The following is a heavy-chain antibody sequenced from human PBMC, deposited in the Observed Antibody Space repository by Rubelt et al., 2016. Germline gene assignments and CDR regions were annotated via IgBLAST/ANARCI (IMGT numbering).Heavy chain of an antibody. J-gene: IGHJ3*02. CDR2: IYYSGST. V-gene: IGHV4-39*02. D-gene: IGHD3-22*01. Sequence: YWGWIRQPPGKGLEWIGSIYYSGSTYYNPSLKSRVTISVDTSKNPFSLKLSSVTAADTAVYYCARDASDSSGSDAFDIWGQGTMVTVSS. CDR1: Y. CDR3: ARDASDSSGSDAFDI.